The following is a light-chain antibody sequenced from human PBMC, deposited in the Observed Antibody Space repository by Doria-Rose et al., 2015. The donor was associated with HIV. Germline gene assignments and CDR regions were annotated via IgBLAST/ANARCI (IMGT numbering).Light chain of an antibody. J-gene: IGKJ1*01. CDR1: QSFSSTY. CDR3: HQYGTSWT. Sequence: EIAMTQSPGTLSLSPGERATLSYRASQSFSSTYLAWYQQKPGQAPSLLIYDGSTRATGIPDRFSASGSGTDFTLTINRLEPEDFALYYCHQYGTSWTFGQGTKVEI. V-gene: IGKV3-20*01. CDR2: DGS.